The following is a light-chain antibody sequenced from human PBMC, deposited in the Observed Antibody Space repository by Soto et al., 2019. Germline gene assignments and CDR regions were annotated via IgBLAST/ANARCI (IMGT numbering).Light chain of an antibody. V-gene: IGKV3-20*01. CDR2: GAS. Sequence: EIVLTQSPGTLSLSPGERATLSCRASQSVSSTYLAWYQQKRGQAPRLLIYGASNRATGIPDRFNGRVSGTDFTLTISRLGPEDFAVYYCQQYGGSRWTFGQGTRVDI. CDR1: QSVSSTY. J-gene: IGKJ1*01. CDR3: QQYGGSRWT.